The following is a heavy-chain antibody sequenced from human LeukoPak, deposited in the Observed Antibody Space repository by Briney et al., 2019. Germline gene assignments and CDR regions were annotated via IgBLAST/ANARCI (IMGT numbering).Heavy chain of an antibody. Sequence: GGSLRLSCAASGFIFSSYGMHWVRQAPGKGLEWVAFMRFDGSNKYYADSVKGRFTISRDNSKNTVYLQMNSLRPEDTAVYYCAKDLVGSYSGGDSWGQGTLVTVSS. CDR1: GFIFSSYG. CDR3: AKDLVGSYSGGDS. V-gene: IGHV3-30*02. CDR2: MRFDGSNK. J-gene: IGHJ5*01. D-gene: IGHD1-26*01.